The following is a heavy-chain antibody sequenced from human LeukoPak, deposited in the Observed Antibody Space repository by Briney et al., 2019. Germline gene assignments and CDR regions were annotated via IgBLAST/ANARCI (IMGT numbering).Heavy chain of an antibody. D-gene: IGHD3-22*01. J-gene: IGHJ4*02. Sequence: PGGSLRLSCAASGFTFSSYAMSWVRQAPGEGLEWVSAISGGGGNTYYADSVKGRFTISRDNSENTLYLQMNSLRAEDTAVYYCAKTYYYDSSNYPPMDYWGQGTLVTVSS. CDR1: GFTFSSYA. V-gene: IGHV3-23*01. CDR2: ISGGGGNT. CDR3: AKTYYYDSSNYPPMDY.